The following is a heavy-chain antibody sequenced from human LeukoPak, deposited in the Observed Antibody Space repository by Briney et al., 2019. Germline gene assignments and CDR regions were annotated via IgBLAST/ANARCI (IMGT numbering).Heavy chain of an antibody. CDR1: GFTVSSNY. D-gene: IGHD3-10*01. CDR2: IYSGGST. J-gene: IGHJ4*02. Sequence: GGSLRLSCAASGFTVSSNYMSWVRQAPGKGLEWVSVIYSGGSTYYADSVKGRFTISRDNSKNTLYLQMNSLRAEDTAVYYCARTTGLNYYGSGSYPFDYWGQGTLVTVSS. V-gene: IGHV3-66*01. CDR3: ARTTGLNYYGSGSYPFDY.